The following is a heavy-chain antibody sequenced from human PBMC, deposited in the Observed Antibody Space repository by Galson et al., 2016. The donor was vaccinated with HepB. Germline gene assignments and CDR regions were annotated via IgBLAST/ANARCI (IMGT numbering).Heavy chain of an antibody. J-gene: IGHJ4*02. CDR1: GYTFTSYG. D-gene: IGHD6-19*01. CDR3: ARESSVGVAFDY. CDR2: ISPYNGHT. V-gene: IGHV1-18*01. Sequence: SVKVSCKASGYTFTSYGISWVRQAPGQGLEWMGWISPYNGHTNYAQNFQGRVTMTTDTSTSTAFLELRRLRSDDTAIYYCARESSVGVAFDYWGQGTLVTVSS.